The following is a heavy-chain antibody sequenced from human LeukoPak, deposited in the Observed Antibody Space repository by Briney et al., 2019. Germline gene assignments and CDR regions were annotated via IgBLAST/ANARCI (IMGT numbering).Heavy chain of an antibody. D-gene: IGHD3-10*01. J-gene: IGHJ6*03. Sequence: GGSLRLSCAASGFTFSNYAIHWVRQAPGKGLEWVTLISYDGRNKYYGDSVKGRFTISRDNSKNTLHLQMNTLRPEDTAVYYCAKNYYGWGTDYYYMDVWGKGTTVTISS. CDR1: GFTFSNYA. CDR3: AKNYYGWGTDYYYMDV. CDR2: ISYDGRNK. V-gene: IGHV3-30*04.